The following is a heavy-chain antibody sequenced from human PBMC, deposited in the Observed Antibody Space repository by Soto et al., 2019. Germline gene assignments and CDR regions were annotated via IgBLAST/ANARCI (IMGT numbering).Heavy chain of an antibody. Sequence: SETLSLTCTVSGGSVSSGAYYWNWIRQHPGKGLEWLGYIYDSETAYYNPSLKSRLTISVDTSKNQFSLKLSSVTAADTAVYYCARIMITFGGVMVPFFDYWGQGTLVTVSS. V-gene: IGHV4-31*03. CDR2: IYDSETA. CDR1: GGSVSSGAYY. CDR3: ARIMITFGGVMVPFFDY. J-gene: IGHJ4*02. D-gene: IGHD3-16*02.